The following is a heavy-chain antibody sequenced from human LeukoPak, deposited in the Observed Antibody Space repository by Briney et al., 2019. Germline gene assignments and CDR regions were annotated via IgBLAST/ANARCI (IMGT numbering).Heavy chain of an antibody. D-gene: IGHD4-17*01. J-gene: IGHJ3*02. Sequence: PGGSLRLSCAASGFTFSDYNMRWIRQAPGKGLEWVSSISRSGSTKYYADSVKGRFTISRDNAKNSLYLQMNSLRAEDTAVYYCAREGGYGDYGGSDAFDIWGQGTMVTVSS. CDR2: ISRSGSTK. V-gene: IGHV3-11*04. CDR1: GFTFSDYN. CDR3: AREGGYGDYGGSDAFDI.